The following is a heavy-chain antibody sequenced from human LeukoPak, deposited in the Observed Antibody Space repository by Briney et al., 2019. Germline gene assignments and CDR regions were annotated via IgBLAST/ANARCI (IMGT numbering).Heavy chain of an antibody. Sequence: SETLYLTCTVSGGSISSSTYYWGWIRQPPGKGLEWIGSIYYSGSTYYNASLKSRVTISADTSKNQFSLKLSSVTAADTAVYYCARPLSGSSSWHGDAFDIWGQGALFTVSS. D-gene: IGHD6-13*01. J-gene: IGHJ3*02. CDR3: ARPLSGSSSWHGDAFDI. CDR2: IYYSGST. CDR1: GGSISSSTYY. V-gene: IGHV4-39*01.